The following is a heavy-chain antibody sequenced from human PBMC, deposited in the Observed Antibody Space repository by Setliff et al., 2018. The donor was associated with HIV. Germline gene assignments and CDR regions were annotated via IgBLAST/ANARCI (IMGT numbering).Heavy chain of an antibody. CDR3: ARSTLGLWNWFDP. Sequence: PSETLSLTCTVSGGSISSSSYYWGWIRQPPGKGLEWIGSIYYRGSTYYNPSLKSRVTISVDTSKNKFSLNLSSVTAADTAVYHCARSTLGLWNWFDPWGQGTLVTVSS. CDR1: GGSISSSSYY. J-gene: IGHJ5*02. D-gene: IGHD5-18*01. CDR2: IYYRGST. V-gene: IGHV4-39*01.